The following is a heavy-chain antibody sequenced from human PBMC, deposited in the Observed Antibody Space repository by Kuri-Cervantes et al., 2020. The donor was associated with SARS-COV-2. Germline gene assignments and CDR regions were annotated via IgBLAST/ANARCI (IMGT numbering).Heavy chain of an antibody. V-gene: IGHV1-2*06. CDR3: ARAGGISSGYYYRLDY. CDR2: INPNSGGT. Sequence: ASVKVSCKASGYTFTGYYMHWVRQAPGQGLEWMGRINPNSGGTNYAQKFQGRVTMTRDTSISAAYMELSRLRSDDTAVYYCARAGGISSGYYYRLDYWGQGNLVTVSS. D-gene: IGHD3-22*01. CDR1: GYTFTGYY. J-gene: IGHJ4*02.